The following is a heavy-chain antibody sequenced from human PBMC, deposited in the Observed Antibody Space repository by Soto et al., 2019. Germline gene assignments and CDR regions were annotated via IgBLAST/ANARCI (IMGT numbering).Heavy chain of an antibody. CDR2: TIPVFNTA. Sequence: QVQLEQSGAEVKKPGSSVKISCKASGGTLSDHGVSWLRQAPGQGLEWVGGTIPVFNTAKYAPKFQGRVMIAADKSTNIAYMELGSLRSDDTAFYYFARGVYGSGNYYTGPSAFDIWGQGTLVIVSS. V-gene: IGHV1-69*06. D-gene: IGHD3-10*01. CDR1: GGTLSDHG. CDR3: ARGVYGSGNYYTGPSAFDI. J-gene: IGHJ3*02.